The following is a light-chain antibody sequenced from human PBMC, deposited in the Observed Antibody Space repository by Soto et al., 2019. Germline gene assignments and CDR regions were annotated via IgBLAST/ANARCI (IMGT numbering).Light chain of an antibody. CDR2: GAS. Sequence: EIVLTQSPGTLSLSPGERATLSCRASQSVSSSFLAWFQQKPGQAPRLLIFGASSRATGIPDRFSGSGSETDFTLTISSLQPEDFATYYCQQSYSTPRTFGQGTKVEIK. J-gene: IGKJ1*01. CDR1: QSVSSSF. CDR3: QQSYSTPRT. V-gene: IGKV3-20*01.